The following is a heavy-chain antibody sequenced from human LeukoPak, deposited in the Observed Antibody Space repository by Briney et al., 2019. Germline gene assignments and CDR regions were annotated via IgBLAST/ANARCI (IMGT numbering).Heavy chain of an antibody. CDR3: ARDYTPNNYYYYMDV. D-gene: IGHD3-10*01. V-gene: IGHV1-8*01. J-gene: IGHJ6*03. CDR2: MNPNNGNT. CDR1: GYTFTRYG. Sequence: ASVKVSCKASGYTFTRYGINWVRQATGQGLEWMGWMNPNNGNTGYAQKFQGRVTMTRNTSISTAYMELSSLRSEDTAVYYCARDYTPNNYYYYMDVWGKGTTVTISS.